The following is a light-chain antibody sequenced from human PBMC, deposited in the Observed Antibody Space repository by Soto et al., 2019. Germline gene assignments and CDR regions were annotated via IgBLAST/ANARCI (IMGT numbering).Light chain of an antibody. CDR1: QSVSSN. J-gene: IGKJ1*01. CDR3: QQYNNSPRT. CDR2: GAS. Sequence: EIVMSQSLATLSLSPGERATLSCRASQSVSSNLAWYQQKPGQAPRLLIYGASSRATGIPARFSGSGSGTEFTLTISSLQSEDFAVYYCQQYNNSPRTFGQGTKV. V-gene: IGKV3-15*01.